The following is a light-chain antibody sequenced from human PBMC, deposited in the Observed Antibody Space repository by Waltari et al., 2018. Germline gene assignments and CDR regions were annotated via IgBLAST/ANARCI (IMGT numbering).Light chain of an antibody. CDR1: QGISSY. J-gene: IGKJ2*01. V-gene: IGKV1-8*01. Sequence: AIRITPSPSSLSTSKGARVTITCRASQGISSYLAWDQQKPGKAPKLLIYAASTLQSGVPSRFSGRGSGTDFTLTISCLQSEDFATYYCQQYYSYPYTFGQGTKLEIK. CDR3: QQYYSYPYT. CDR2: AAS.